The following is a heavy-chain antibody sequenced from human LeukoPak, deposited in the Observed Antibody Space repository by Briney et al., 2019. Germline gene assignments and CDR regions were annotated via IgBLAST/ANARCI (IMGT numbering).Heavy chain of an antibody. CDR2: INPSGGST. D-gene: IGHD3-22*01. J-gene: IGHJ4*02. CDR1: GYTSTSYY. V-gene: IGHV1-46*01. CDR3: ARGEYYYDSSGYAPLDY. Sequence: ASVKVSCKASGYTSTSYYMHWVRQAPGQGLEWMGIINPSGGSTSYAQKFQGRVTMTRDMSTSTVYMELSSLRSEDTAVYYCARGEYYYDSSGYAPLDYWGQGTLVTVSS.